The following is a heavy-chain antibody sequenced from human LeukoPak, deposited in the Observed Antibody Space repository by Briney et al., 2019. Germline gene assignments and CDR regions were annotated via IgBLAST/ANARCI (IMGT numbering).Heavy chain of an antibody. CDR3: ARSRRDNYYYYYGMDV. CDR2: ISSSDTTM. Sequence: GGSLRLSCAASGFTFSSYEMTWVRQAPGKGLEWVSNISSSDTTMHYADSVKRRFTISRDNARNSLYLQMNSLRAEDTAVYYCARSRRDNYYYYYGMDVWGQGTTVTVSS. D-gene: IGHD5-24*01. J-gene: IGHJ6*02. V-gene: IGHV3-48*03. CDR1: GFTFSSYE.